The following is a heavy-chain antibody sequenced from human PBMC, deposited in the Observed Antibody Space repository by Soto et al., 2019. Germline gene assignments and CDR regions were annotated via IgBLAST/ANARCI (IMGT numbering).Heavy chain of an antibody. V-gene: IGHV3-33*01. D-gene: IGHD3-22*01. CDR2: IWYDGSNK. J-gene: IGHJ4*02. CDR1: GFPFNTYC. CDR3: ARDYDSSGYPRYYFDY. Sequence: GGSLRLSCAASGFPFNTYCMHWVRPAPGKGLEWVAIIWYDGSNKYYADSVKGRFTISRDNSKNTLYLQMNSLRAEDTAVYYCARDYDSSGYPRYYFDYWGQGTLVTVSS.